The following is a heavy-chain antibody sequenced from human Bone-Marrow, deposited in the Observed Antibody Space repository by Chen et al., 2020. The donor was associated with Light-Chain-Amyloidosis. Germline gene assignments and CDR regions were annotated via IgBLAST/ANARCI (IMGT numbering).Heavy chain of an antibody. CDR2: ISTDGSS. CDR3: ARARTPTMLDN. D-gene: IGHD1-1*01. J-gene: IGHJ4*02. Sequence: EVQLVESGGGLVQPGGSLRLSCAASGFTFNSYWMHWVRQAPGKGLVCVSRISTDGSSSYAVSVKGRFTISRDNAKNTLFLQKSSLTAEDTAVYYCARARTPTMLDNWGQGTLVTVSS. CDR1: GFTFNSYW. V-gene: IGHV3-74*01.